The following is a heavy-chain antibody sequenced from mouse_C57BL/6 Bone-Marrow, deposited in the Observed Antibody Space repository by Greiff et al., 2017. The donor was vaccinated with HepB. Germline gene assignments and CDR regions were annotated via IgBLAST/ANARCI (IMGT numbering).Heavy chain of an antibody. Sequence: QVQLQQPGAELVKPGASVKLSCKASGYTFTSYWMHWVKQRPGQGLEWIGMIHPNSGSTNYNEKFKSKATLTVDKSSSTAYMQLSSLTSEDSAVYYCANEGYYGSSYDYFDYWGQGTTLTVSS. CDR1: GYTFTSYW. V-gene: IGHV1-64*01. D-gene: IGHD1-1*01. J-gene: IGHJ2*01. CDR2: IHPNSGST. CDR3: ANEGYYGSSYDYFDY.